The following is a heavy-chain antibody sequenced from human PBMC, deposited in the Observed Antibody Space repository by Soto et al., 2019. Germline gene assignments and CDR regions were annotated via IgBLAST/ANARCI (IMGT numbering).Heavy chain of an antibody. CDR1: GYTFTSYG. CDR3: ARDLEGVMLAPTPNPYSSSYVRDV. V-gene: IGHV1-18*01. J-gene: IGHJ6*02. Sequence: ASVKVSCKASGYTFTSYGISWARQAPGQGLEWMGWISAYNGNTNYAQKLQGRVTMTTDTSTSTAYMELRSLRSDDTAVYYCARDLEGVMLAPTPNPYSSSYVRDVWAQGPRAT. CDR2: ISAYNGNT. D-gene: IGHD3-16*01.